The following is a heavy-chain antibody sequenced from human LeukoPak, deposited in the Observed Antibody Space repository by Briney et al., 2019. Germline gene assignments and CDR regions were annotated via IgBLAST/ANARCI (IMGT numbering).Heavy chain of an antibody. CDR3: ARSRIQLWLDPRYFDY. V-gene: IGHV3-48*03. J-gene: IGHJ4*02. CDR1: GFTFSSYE. CDR2: ISSSGSTI. D-gene: IGHD5-18*01. Sequence: PGGSLRLSCAASGFTFSSYEMNWVRQAPGKGLEWVSYISSSGSTIYYAASVKGRFTISRDNANHSLYLPMTSLSAEDAAVYYCARSRIQLWLDPRYFDYWGQGTLVTVSS.